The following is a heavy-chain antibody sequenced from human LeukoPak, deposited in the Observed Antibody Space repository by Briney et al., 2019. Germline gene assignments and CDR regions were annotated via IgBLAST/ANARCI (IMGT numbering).Heavy chain of an antibody. CDR1: GFSFGSYA. CDR3: VRGGSNYGIIIYSRYFAY. D-gene: IGHD3-16*01. J-gene: IGHJ4*02. V-gene: IGHV3-23*01. Sequence: GGSLRLSCAASGFSFGSYAMSWVRQAPGKGLEWVSGIRGSGGNTFPADSVKGRFTISRANSKNTVYVQMNSLRAEDTAVYFCVRGGSNYGIIIYSRYFAYWGQGTLVTVSS. CDR2: IRGSGGNT.